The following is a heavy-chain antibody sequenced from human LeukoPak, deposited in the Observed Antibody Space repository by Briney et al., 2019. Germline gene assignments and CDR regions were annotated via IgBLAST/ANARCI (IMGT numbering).Heavy chain of an antibody. J-gene: IGHJ3*02. Sequence: PGGSLRLSCAASGFTFSSYSMNWVRQAPGKGLEWVSSISSSSGYIYYADSVKGRFTISRDNAKNSLYLQMNSLRAEDTAVYYCARDGDSSSWYTKERWEWAFDIWGQGTMVTVSS. CDR3: ARDGDSSSWYTKERWEWAFDI. V-gene: IGHV3-21*01. D-gene: IGHD6-13*01. CDR1: GFTFSSYS. CDR2: ISSSSGYI.